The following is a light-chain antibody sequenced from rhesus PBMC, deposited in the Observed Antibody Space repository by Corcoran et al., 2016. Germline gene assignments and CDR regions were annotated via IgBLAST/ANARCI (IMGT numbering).Light chain of an antibody. CDR2: AAS. Sequence: DIQMTQSPSSLSASVGDTVTITCRASQGISNYLNWFQQKPWKDPKLLIYAASRFEIGVPSRFSDSGSGTDCTLTISSLQPEDFAVYHCLQHNSYPFTFGPGTKLDIK. CDR1: QGISNY. V-gene: IGKV1-28*03. CDR3: LQHNSYPFT. J-gene: IGKJ3*01.